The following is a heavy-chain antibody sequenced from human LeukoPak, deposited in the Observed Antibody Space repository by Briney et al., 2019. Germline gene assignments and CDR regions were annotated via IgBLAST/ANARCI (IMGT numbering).Heavy chain of an antibody. CDR1: GFTFSSYS. D-gene: IGHD6-13*01. Sequence: GGSLRLSCAASGFTFSSYSMNWVRQAPGKGLEWVSSISSSSSYIYYADSVKGRFTISRDNAKNSLYLQMNSLRAEDTAVYYCAREPPGLAAAGGDAFDIWGQGTMVTVSS. V-gene: IGHV3-21*01. CDR2: ISSSSSYI. CDR3: AREPPGLAAAGGDAFDI. J-gene: IGHJ3*02.